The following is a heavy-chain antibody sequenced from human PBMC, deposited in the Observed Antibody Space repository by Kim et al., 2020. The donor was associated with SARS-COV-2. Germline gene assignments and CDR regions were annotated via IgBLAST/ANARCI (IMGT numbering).Heavy chain of an antibody. CDR2: INHSGST. CDR1: GGSFSGYY. CDR3: ARGRRYYDFWSGYNDY. V-gene: IGHV4-34*01. D-gene: IGHD3-3*01. J-gene: IGHJ4*02. Sequence: SETLSLTCAVYGGSFSGYYWSWIRQTPGKGLEWIGEINHSGSTNYNPSLKSRVTISVDTSKNQFSLKLSSVTAADTAVYYCARGRRYYDFWSGYNDYWGQGTLVTVSS.